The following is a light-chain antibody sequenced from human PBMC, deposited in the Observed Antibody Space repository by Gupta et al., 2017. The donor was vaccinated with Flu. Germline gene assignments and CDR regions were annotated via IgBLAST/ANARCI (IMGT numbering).Light chain of an antibody. Sequence: TSSDIGSDNYVSWYQQHPGKAPKLLIYGVTNRPSGVSNRFSGSKSGDTASMTISGLQAEDEADYYCSSCTSSTTLVFGGGTKLTVL. CDR2: GVT. J-gene: IGLJ2*01. V-gene: IGLV2-14*01. CDR3: SSCTSSTTLV. CDR1: SSDIGSDNY.